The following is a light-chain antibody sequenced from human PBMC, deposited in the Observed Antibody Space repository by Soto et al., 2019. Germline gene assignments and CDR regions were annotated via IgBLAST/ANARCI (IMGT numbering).Light chain of an antibody. J-gene: IGKJ2*01. Sequence: EIVMTQSPATLSVSPGERATLSCRASQSVSSNLAWYQQQPGQAPRLLIYDASTRATGIPARFSGSGSGTEFTLNISSLKSEDFAVYYCKQYNHWPPYTFGQGTKLEIK. CDR2: DAS. V-gene: IGKV3-15*01. CDR1: QSVSSN. CDR3: KQYNHWPPYT.